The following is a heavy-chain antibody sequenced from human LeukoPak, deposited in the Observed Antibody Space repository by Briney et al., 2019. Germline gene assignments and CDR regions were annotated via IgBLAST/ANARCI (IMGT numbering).Heavy chain of an antibody. CDR1: GGTFSSYA. V-gene: IGHV1-69*13. CDR2: IIPIFGTA. Sequence: SVKVSCKASGGTFSSYAISWVRQAPGQGLEWMGGIIPIFGTANYAQKFQGRVTITADESTSTTYMELSSLRSEDTAVYYCVRSTNSRPYYYGSGNYFDYWGQGALVTVSS. CDR3: VRSTNSRPYYYGSGNYFDY. J-gene: IGHJ4*02. D-gene: IGHD3-10*01.